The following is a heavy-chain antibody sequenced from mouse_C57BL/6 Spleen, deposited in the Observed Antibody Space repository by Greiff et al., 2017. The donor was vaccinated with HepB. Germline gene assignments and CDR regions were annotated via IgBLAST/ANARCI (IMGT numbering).Heavy chain of an antibody. J-gene: IGHJ3*01. CDR2: IYPGDGDT. Sequence: QVQLQQSGAELVKPGASVKISCKASGYAFSSYWMNWVKQRPRKGLEWIGQIYPGDGDTNYNGKFKGKATLTADKSSSTAYMQLSSLTSEDSAVYFCARSSTTVVATPFAYWGQGTLVTVSA. CDR1: GYAFSSYW. V-gene: IGHV1-80*01. CDR3: ARSSTTVVATPFAY. D-gene: IGHD1-1*01.